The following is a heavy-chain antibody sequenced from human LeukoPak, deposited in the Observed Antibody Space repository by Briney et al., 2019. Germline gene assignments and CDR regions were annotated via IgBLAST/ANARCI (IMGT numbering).Heavy chain of an antibody. CDR3: ARERYYYGSGSYYFFDY. CDR1: GGSISSYY. CDR2: IYYSGST. Sequence: SETLSLTCTVSGGSISSYYWSWIRQPPGKGLEWIGYIYYSGSTNYNPSLKSRVTISVDTSKNQFSLKLSSVTAADTAVYYCARERYYYGSGSYYFFDYWGQGTLVTVSS. V-gene: IGHV4-59*12. D-gene: IGHD3-10*01. J-gene: IGHJ4*02.